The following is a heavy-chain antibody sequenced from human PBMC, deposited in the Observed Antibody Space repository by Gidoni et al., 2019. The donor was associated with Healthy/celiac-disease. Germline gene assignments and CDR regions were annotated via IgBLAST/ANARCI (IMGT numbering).Heavy chain of an antibody. CDR1: GGSISSSSYY. CDR3: ATYYYDSSPPPDAFDI. CDR2: IYYSGST. J-gene: IGHJ3*02. Sequence: QLQLQESGPGLVKPSETLSLTCTVSGGSISSSSYYWGWIRQPPGKGLEWIGSIYYSGSTYYNPSLKSRVTISVDTSKNQFSLKLSSVTAADTAVYYCATYYYDSSPPPDAFDIWGQGTMVTVSS. D-gene: IGHD3-22*01. V-gene: IGHV4-39*01.